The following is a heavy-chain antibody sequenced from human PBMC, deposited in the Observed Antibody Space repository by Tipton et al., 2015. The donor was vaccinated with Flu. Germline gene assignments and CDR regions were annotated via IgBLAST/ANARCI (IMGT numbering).Heavy chain of an antibody. Sequence: LRLSCAVYGGSFSDYYWGWIRQPPGKGLEWIAAIHPSGSTKYNPSLKSRLTISVYRSKNQFSLEMRSVTAADMAVYYCARRDFSNYVSDPKNWFDRWGQGTLVTVSS. V-gene: IGHV4-34*10. CDR3: ARRDFSNYVSDPKNWFDR. D-gene: IGHD4-11*01. CDR1: GGSFSDYY. CDR2: IHPSGST. J-gene: IGHJ5*02.